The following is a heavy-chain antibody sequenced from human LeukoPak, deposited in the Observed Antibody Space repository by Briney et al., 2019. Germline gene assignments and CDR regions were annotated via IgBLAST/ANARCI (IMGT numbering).Heavy chain of an antibody. J-gene: IGHJ6*03. Sequence: VASVKVSCKASGYTFTSYYMHWVRQAPGQGLEWMGIINPSGGSTSYAQKLQGRVTMTTDTSTSTAYMELRSLRSDDTAVYYCARRHYGDYYMDVWGKGTTVTVSS. CDR3: ARRHYGDYYMDV. V-gene: IGHV1-46*01. CDR2: INPSGGST. CDR1: GYTFTSYY. D-gene: IGHD4-17*01.